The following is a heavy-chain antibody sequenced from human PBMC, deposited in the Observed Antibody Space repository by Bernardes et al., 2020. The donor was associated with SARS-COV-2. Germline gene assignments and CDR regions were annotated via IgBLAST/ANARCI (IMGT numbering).Heavy chain of an antibody. Sequence: ASVKVSCKASGYTFTSYGISWVRQAPGQGLEWMGWISGDDGNTNYAQKFHGRVTMTTDTSTSTAYMELRSLTSDDTAVYYCATVVGYSYGGGWFDPWGQGTLVTVSS. D-gene: IGHD5-12*01. CDR2: ISGDDGNT. CDR3: ATVVGYSYGGGWFDP. V-gene: IGHV1-18*01. J-gene: IGHJ5*02. CDR1: GYTFTSYG.